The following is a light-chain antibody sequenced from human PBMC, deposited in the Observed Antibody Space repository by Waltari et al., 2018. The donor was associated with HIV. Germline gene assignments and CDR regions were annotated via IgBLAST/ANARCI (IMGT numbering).Light chain of an antibody. Sequence: AIQMTQSPPSLSASVGDRVTITCRASQAIGNDLDWYQQKPGKAPKLLIYGASTLQSGVPSRFSGSGSGTDFTLTISRLQPEDFATYFCRQDYNYPWTFGQGTKVEIK. CDR1: QAIGND. CDR3: RQDYNYPWT. V-gene: IGKV1-6*01. J-gene: IGKJ1*01. CDR2: GAS.